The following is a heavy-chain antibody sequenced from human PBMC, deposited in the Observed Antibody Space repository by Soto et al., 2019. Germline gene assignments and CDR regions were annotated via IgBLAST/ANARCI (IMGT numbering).Heavy chain of an antibody. CDR3: ARTHSGSYYSVFTY. D-gene: IGHD1-26*01. V-gene: IGHV4-38-2*01. J-gene: IGHJ4*02. Sequence: SETLSLTCVVSNFSISSGYYWGWIRQSPGKGLEWIASIYRSGTTSYNPSLKSRVTISVDPSKNQFSLMLTAVTAADTAVYYCARTHSGSYYSVFTYWGRGSLVTVSS. CDR2: IYRSGTT. CDR1: NFSISSGYY.